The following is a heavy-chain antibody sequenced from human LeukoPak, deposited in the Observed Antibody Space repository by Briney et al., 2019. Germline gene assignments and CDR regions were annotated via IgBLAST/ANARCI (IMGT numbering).Heavy chain of an antibody. V-gene: IGHV4-39*01. CDR1: GGSISSSSYY. J-gene: IGHJ4*02. CDR2: IYYSGSM. Sequence: PSETLSLTCTVSGGSISSSSYYWGWIRQPPGKGLEWIGSIYYSGSMYYSPSLKSRVTISVDTSKNQFSLKLNSVTAADTAIYYCARRYYYDSSGYYYFFDYWGQGTLVTVSS. D-gene: IGHD3-22*01. CDR3: ARRYYYDSSGYYYFFDY.